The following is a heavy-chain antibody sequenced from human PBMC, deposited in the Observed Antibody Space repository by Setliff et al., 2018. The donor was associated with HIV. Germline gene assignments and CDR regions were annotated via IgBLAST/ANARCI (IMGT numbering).Heavy chain of an antibody. CDR2: IYKSGTT. CDR3: GRLSETAMASFDS. CDR1: GGSVNSYH. J-gene: IGHJ4*02. Sequence: SETLSLTCSVPGGSVNSYHWSWIRQPPGKGLEWIGYIYKSGTTNYSPSLKSRVTISAGPSKNQFSLKLTSVTAADTAVYYCGRLSETAMASFDSWGRGILVTVSS. D-gene: IGHD2-21*02. V-gene: IGHV4-59*08.